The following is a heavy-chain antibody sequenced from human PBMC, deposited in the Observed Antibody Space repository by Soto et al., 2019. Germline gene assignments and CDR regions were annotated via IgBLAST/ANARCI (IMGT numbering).Heavy chain of an antibody. J-gene: IGHJ6*02. Sequence: SVKVSCKPSGCTFSSYPISWVRPAPGQGLEWMGVVIPNFGTANYAQEFQGRVTITADEYTSTGYMELSSLRSEDTAVYYCASTSFRRWYPHPTDYYYGRDVWGQGTTVTVSS. CDR3: ASTSFRRWYPHPTDYYYGRDV. CDR2: VIPNFGTA. CDR1: GCTFSSYP. V-gene: IGHV1-69*13. D-gene: IGHD6-13*01.